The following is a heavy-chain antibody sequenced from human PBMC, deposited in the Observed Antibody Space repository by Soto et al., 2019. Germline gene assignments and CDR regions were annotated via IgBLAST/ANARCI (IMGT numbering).Heavy chain of an antibody. Sequence: VQLVQSGAEVKKPGASVMVSCKASGITYSTYAIHWVRQAPGQSLEWMGWINAGNGDTRYSEKLQGRVTLTRDTFASTAYMDLSSLRSEDTAIYYCARAISGYVTWGQGTLVTVSS. CDR1: GITYSTYA. D-gene: IGHD5-12*01. J-gene: IGHJ4*02. CDR2: INAGNGDT. CDR3: ARAISGYVT. V-gene: IGHV1-3*01.